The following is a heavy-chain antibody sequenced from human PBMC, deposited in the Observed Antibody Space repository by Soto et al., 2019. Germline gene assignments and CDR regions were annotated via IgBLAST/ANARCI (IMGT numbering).Heavy chain of an antibody. J-gene: IGHJ5*02. CDR1: GYTFTSYY. D-gene: IGHD3-10*01. CDR3: ARAAGYYRSGSYYSTWFDP. Sequence: ASVKVSCKASGYTFTSYYMHWVRQAPGRGLEWMGIINPNGGDTSYVQKFQGRVTVTRDTSISTAYMELSRLRSDDTAVYYCARAAGYYRSGSYYSTWFDPWGQGTLVTVSS. CDR2: INPNGGDT. V-gene: IGHV1-46*01.